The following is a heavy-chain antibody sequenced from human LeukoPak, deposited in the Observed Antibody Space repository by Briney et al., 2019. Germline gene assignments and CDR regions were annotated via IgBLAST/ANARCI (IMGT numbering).Heavy chain of an antibody. Sequence: SETLSLTCTVSGGSISSYYWSWIRQPPGKGLEWIGYIYYSGSTNYNPSLKSRVTISVDTSNNQLSLTLSPVTAGAAAVYYCPRGRCRVSHAYGGTSAAPIAFDIWGQGTMVTVSS. CDR2: IYYSGST. J-gene: IGHJ3*02. CDR1: GGSISSYY. D-gene: IGHD4-23*01. CDR3: PRGRCRVSHAYGGTSAAPIAFDI. V-gene: IGHV4-59*01.